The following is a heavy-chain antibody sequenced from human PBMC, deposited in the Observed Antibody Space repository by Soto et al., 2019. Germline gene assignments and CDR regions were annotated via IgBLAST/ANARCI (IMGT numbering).Heavy chain of an antibody. Sequence: SETLSLTCTVSGGSISSGDYYWSWIRQPPGKGLEWIGYIYYSGSTYYNPSLKSRVTISVDTSKNQFSLKLSSVTAADTAVYYCARTPTFVVVTKGDNWFDPWGQGTLVTVSS. J-gene: IGHJ5*02. D-gene: IGHD3-22*01. CDR2: IYYSGST. CDR1: GGSISSGDYY. V-gene: IGHV4-30-4*01. CDR3: ARTPTFVVVTKGDNWFDP.